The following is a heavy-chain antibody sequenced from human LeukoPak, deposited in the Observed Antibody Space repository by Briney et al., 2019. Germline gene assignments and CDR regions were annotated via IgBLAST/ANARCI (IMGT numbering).Heavy chain of an antibody. Sequence: RGSLRLSCAASGFTFSSYAMHWVRQAPGKGLEYVSAISSNGGSTYYANSVKGRFTISRDNSKNTLYLQMGSLRAEDMAVYYCARSSGSGKRYFDYWGQGTLVTVSS. CDR2: ISSNGGST. CDR3: ARSSGSGKRYFDY. J-gene: IGHJ4*02. D-gene: IGHD3-10*01. CDR1: GFTFSSYA. V-gene: IGHV3-64*01.